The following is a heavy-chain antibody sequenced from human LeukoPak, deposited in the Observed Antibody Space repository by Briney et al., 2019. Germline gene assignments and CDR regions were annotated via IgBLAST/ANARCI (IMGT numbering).Heavy chain of an antibody. CDR1: GFTFSGSA. CDR2: IRSKANNYAI. D-gene: IGHD4-17*01. V-gene: IGHV3-73*01. J-gene: IGHJ4*02. Sequence: HPGGSLKLSCAASGFTFSGSAIHWVRQASGKGLEWVGRIRSKANNYAITYDAPVRGRFTISRDDSKNTAYLQMNSLKTEDTAVYYCTRVHTGYWGQGTLVTVSS. CDR3: TRVHTGY.